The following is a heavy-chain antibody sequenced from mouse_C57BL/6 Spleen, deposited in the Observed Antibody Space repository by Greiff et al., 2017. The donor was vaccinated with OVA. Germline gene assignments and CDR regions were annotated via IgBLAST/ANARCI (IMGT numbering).Heavy chain of an antibody. CDR2: INPNNGGT. CDR3: AMGGNYYFDY. V-gene: IGHV1-26*01. D-gene: IGHD2-1*01. J-gene: IGHJ2*01. Sequence: EVQLQQSGPELVKPGASVKISCKASGYTFTDYYMNWVKQSHGKSLEWIGDINPNNGGTSYNQKFKGKATLTVDKSSSTAYMELRSLTSEDSAVYYCAMGGNYYFDYWGQGTTLTVSS. CDR1: GYTFTDYY.